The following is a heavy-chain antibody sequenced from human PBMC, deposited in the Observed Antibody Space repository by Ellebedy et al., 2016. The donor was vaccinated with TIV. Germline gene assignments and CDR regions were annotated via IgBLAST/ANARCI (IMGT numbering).Heavy chain of an antibody. CDR3: ARGGGSGTYYSFDY. Sequence: PGGSLRLSCAASRFTFSTYSMNWVRQAPGKGLEWISYIGSRSGLFRYADSVKGRFIISRDNAKNSLYLQVDSLRDEDTAVYYCARGGGSGTYYSFDYWGRGTLVTVSS. J-gene: IGHJ4*02. CDR2: IGSRSGLF. D-gene: IGHD3-10*01. V-gene: IGHV3-48*02. CDR1: RFTFSTYS.